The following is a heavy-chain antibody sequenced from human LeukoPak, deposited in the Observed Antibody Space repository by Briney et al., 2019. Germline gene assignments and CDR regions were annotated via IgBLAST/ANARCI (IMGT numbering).Heavy chain of an antibody. D-gene: IGHD6-6*01. V-gene: IGHV3-15*01. J-gene: IGHJ4*02. Sequence: GGSLRLXCAASGFSFSDAWMRWVRQAPGKGLERVGHIRGTTDGGTTDYAAPMKGRFTMSRDASRNTLYLQMNNLKTEDTAVYYCTTDRGIASRPLFDFWGQGTLVTVSS. CDR3: TTDRGIASRPLFDF. CDR1: GFSFSDAW. CDR2: IRGTTDGGTT.